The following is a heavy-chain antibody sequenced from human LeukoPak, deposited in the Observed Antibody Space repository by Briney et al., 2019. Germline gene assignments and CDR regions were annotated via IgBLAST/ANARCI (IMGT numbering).Heavy chain of an antibody. Sequence: SETLSLTCAVYGGSFSGYYWSRIRQPPGKGLEWIGEISHSGSTNYNPSLKSRVTISVDTSKNQFSLKLSSVTAADTAVYYCARVGGTNYYYYGMDVWGQGTTVTVSS. CDR1: GGSFSGYY. J-gene: IGHJ6*02. D-gene: IGHD1-1*01. V-gene: IGHV4-34*01. CDR2: ISHSGST. CDR3: ARVGGTNYYYYGMDV.